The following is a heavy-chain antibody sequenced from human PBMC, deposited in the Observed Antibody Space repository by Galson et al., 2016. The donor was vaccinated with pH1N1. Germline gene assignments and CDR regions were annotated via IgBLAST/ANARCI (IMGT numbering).Heavy chain of an antibody. Sequence: SLRLSCAASGFSFRTHGMSWVRQAPGKGLDWVSGISSRGDDTFYAHTVRGRFTISRDNSKNTLYLQMNYLTDVDTAIYYCAKGAAIGPNYNDGEVSSWGQGVLVTVSS. CDR3: AKGAAIGPNYNDGEVSS. CDR2: ISSRGDDT. J-gene: IGHJ5*02. D-gene: IGHD5-18*01. V-gene: IGHV3-23*01. CDR1: GFSFRTHG.